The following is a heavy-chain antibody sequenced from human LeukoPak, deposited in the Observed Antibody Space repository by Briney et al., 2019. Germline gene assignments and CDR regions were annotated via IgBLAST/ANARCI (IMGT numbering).Heavy chain of an antibody. CDR1: GGSISSYY. CDR3: AGESSSKTMTDY. CDR2: IYTSGST. V-gene: IGHV4-4*07. Sequence: SETLSLTCTVSGGSISSYYWSWIRQPPGKGLEWIGRIYTSGSTNYNPSLKSRVTMSVDTSKNQFSLKLSSVTAADTAVYYCAGESSSKTMTDYWGQGTLVTVSS. J-gene: IGHJ4*02. D-gene: IGHD2-2*01.